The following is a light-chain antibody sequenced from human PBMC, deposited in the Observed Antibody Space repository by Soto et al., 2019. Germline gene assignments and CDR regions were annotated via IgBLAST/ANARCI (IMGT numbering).Light chain of an antibody. CDR3: IQHNGYPWP. V-gene: IGKV1-17*01. CDR1: QGIRND. CDR2: TAS. Sequence: DIEMTQSPSSLSASVGDRVIISCRASQGIRNDLGWYQHKPGKAPKRLIHTASRLQDGVPSRFSGSGSGTEFPLTISSLQPEDFATYACIQHNGYPWPFGQGTRVEIK. J-gene: IGKJ1*01.